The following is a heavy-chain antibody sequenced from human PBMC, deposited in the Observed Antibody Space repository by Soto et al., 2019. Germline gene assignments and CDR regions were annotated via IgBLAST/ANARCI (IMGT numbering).Heavy chain of an antibody. CDR1: GFTFSNAW. D-gene: IGHD5-18*01. CDR3: TTEGYIANPWSRGIWNPRRTAYYCDY. CDR2: IKSKIDGGTT. V-gene: IGHV3-15*07. Sequence: GGSLRLSCAASGFTFSNAWMNWVRQAPGKGLEWVGRIKSKIDGGTTDYAAPVKGRFTISRDESKNTLYLQMNSLRTEDTAVYYCTTEGYIANPWSRGIWNPRRTAYYCDYWGQGTLVTVSS. J-gene: IGHJ4*02.